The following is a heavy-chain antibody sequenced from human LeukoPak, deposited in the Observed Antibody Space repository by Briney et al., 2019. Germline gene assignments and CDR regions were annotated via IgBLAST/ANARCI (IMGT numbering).Heavy chain of an antibody. D-gene: IGHD3-9*01. CDR2: MNPNTGNT. J-gene: IGHJ6*03. CDR1: GYTFISYD. V-gene: IGHV1-8*01. CDR3: ARGQGDILTGYPLPRPRNMDV. Sequence: GASVKVSCKASGYTFISYDINWVRQATGQGLEWMGWMNPNTGNTAFAQKFQGRVTMTRDTSISTAYMELSSLRSEDTAVHYCARGQGDILTGYPLPRPRNMDVWGKGTTVTVSS.